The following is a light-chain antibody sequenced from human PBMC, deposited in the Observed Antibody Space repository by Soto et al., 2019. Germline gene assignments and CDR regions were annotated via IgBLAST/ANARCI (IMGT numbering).Light chain of an antibody. CDR3: QQGSNWPRT. CDR2: DSS. V-gene: IGKV3-11*01. J-gene: IGKJ1*01. CDR1: QSVSSY. Sequence: EIVLTQSPATLSLSPGERATISCRASQSVSSYLAWYQQKPGQAPRLLIYDSSNRATGIPARFSGSGSGTDFTLTISSLEPEDFAVYYCQQGSNWPRTFGQGTKVEIK.